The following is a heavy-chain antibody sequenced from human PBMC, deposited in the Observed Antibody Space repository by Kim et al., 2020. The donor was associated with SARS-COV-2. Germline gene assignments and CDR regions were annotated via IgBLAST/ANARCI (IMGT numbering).Heavy chain of an antibody. Sequence: GESLKISCKGSGYSFTSYWISWVRQMPGKGLEWRGRFDPSDSYTNYSPSFQGHVTISAEKSISTAYLQWSRLKASDTARYYCARHVGVQYCTNGVCYTYGMDVWGEGTTVTVSS. CDR3: ARHVGVQYCTNGVCYTYGMDV. CDR1: GYSFTSYW. V-gene: IGHV5-10-1*01. CDR2: FDPSDSYT. D-gene: IGHD2-8*01. J-gene: IGHJ6*04.